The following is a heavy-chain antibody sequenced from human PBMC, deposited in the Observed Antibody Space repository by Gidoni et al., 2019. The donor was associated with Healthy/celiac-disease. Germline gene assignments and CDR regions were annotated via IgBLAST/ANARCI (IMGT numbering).Heavy chain of an antibody. J-gene: IGHJ4*02. CDR3: ARGSYFHY. Sequence: QVQLVESGGGVVQPGSSLVLSGSASGFTFSSYAMHWVRQAPGKGLEWVAVISYDGSNKYYADSVKGRFTISRDNSKNTLYLQMNSLRAEDTAVYYCARGSYFHYWGQGTLVTVSS. CDR2: ISYDGSNK. CDR1: GFTFSSYA. V-gene: IGHV3-30*04.